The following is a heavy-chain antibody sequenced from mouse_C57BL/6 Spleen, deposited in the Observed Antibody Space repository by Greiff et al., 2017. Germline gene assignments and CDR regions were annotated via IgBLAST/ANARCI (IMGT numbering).Heavy chain of an antibody. CDR1: GYTFTDYE. D-gene: IGHD1-1*01. J-gene: IGHJ1*03. Sequence: VQLQQSGAALVRPGASVTLSCKASGYTFTDYEMHWVKQTPVHGLEWIGAIDPETGGTAYNQKFKGKAILTADKSSSTAYMELRSLTSEDSAVYYCTRGGGSSPYWYFDVWGTGTTVTVSS. V-gene: IGHV1-15*01. CDR3: TRGGGSSPYWYFDV. CDR2: IDPETGGT.